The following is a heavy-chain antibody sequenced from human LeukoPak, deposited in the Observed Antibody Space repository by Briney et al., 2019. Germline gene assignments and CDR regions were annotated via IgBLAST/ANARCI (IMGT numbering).Heavy chain of an antibody. J-gene: IGHJ4*02. CDR1: GFTFTSHD. D-gene: IGHD4-17*01. Sequence: ASVKVSCKASGFTFTSHDINWVRQAPGQGLEWMGWMTPNSGNTGYAQKFQGRVTMTRNTSISTAYMELSSLRPEDTAVYYCARDFGGAYGDFVDYWGQGTLVTVSS. V-gene: IGHV1-8*01. CDR2: MTPNSGNT. CDR3: ARDFGGAYGDFVDY.